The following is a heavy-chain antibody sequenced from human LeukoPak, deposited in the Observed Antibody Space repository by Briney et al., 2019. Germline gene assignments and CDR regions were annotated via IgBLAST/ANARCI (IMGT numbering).Heavy chain of an antibody. CDR3: AKDYIVAVPAAIEPTYDAFDI. V-gene: IGHV3-30*02. J-gene: IGHJ3*02. CDR1: GFSFTSYA. CDR2: SRFDEVSE. D-gene: IGHD2-2*02. Sequence: PGGSLRLSCVTSGFSFTSYAMHWVRQAPGKGLEWVAVSRFDEVSEDYRDSVKGRFTISRDNSKKTFYLQMNSLRAEDTAVYYCAKDYIVAVPAAIEPTYDAFDIWGQGTMVTVSS.